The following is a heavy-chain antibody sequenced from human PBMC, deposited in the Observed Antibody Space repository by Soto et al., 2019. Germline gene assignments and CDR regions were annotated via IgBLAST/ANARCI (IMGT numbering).Heavy chain of an antibody. Sequence: QVQLVESGGGVVQPGRSLRLSCAASGFTFSSYAMHWVRQAPGKGLEWVAVISYDGSNKYYADSVKGRFTISRDNSKNTLYLQMNSLRAEDTAVYYCVRPKYSSSRYYYYGMDVWGQGTTVTVSS. CDR2: ISYDGSNK. V-gene: IGHV3-30-3*01. CDR1: GFTFSSYA. J-gene: IGHJ6*02. D-gene: IGHD6-6*01. CDR3: VRPKYSSSRYYYYGMDV.